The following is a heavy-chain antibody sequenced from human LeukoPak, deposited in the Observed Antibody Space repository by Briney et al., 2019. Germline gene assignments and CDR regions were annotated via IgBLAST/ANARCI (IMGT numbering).Heavy chain of an antibody. Sequence: SETLSLTCTVSGGSVSSGDYYWSWIRQPPGKGLEWIGCFCHTASSYYNPSLKSLASISVDTAKNLFSLKMTSVTAADTAVYYCASIVVAAAAIDYWGQGTLVTVSS. CDR1: GGSVSSGDYY. J-gene: IGHJ4*02. CDR3: ASIVVAAAAIDY. V-gene: IGHV4-30-4*01. D-gene: IGHD2-15*01. CDR2: FCHTASS.